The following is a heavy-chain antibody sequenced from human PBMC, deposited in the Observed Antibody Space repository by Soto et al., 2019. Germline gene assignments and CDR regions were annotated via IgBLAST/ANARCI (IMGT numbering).Heavy chain of an antibody. V-gene: IGHV1-18*01. D-gene: IGHD2-2*03. CDR2: ISAYNGNT. J-gene: IGHJ3*02. Sequence: ASVEVSCKASGYTFTIYGSSWVRQAPGQGLEWMGWISAYNGNTNYAQKLQGRVTMTTDTSTSTAYMELRSLRSDDTAVYYCARAGYCSSTSCYGGAFDIWGQGTMVTVSS. CDR3: ARAGYCSSTSCYGGAFDI. CDR1: GYTFTIYG.